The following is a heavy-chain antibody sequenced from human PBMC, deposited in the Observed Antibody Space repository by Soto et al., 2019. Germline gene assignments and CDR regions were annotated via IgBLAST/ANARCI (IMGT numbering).Heavy chain of an antibody. V-gene: IGHV4-30-4*01. CDR3: AREPYYRFSWYSMDV. CDR1: GGSISSGDYY. D-gene: IGHD3-10*01. J-gene: IGHJ6*02. CDR2: IYYSGST. Sequence: QVQLQESGPGLVKPSQTLSLTCTVFGGSISSGDYYWSWIRQPPGKGLEWIGYIYYSGSTYYNPSLKSRVTISVDTSKNQFSLKLSSVTAADTAVYYCAREPYYRFSWYSMDVWGQGTTVTVSS.